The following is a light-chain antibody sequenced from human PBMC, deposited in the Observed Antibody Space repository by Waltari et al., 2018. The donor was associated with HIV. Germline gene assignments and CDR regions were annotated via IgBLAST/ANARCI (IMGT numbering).Light chain of an antibody. V-gene: IGLV2-11*01. CDR1: SSAVGGSNY. CDR2: DVS. Sequence: QSALTPPRSVSGSPGQSVTISCTGTSSAVGGSNYVSWYQQHPGKVPKLMIYDVSKRPSGVPDRFSGSKSGNTASLTISGLQAEDEADYYCCSYAGSSYVFGTGTKVTVL. J-gene: IGLJ1*01. CDR3: CSYAGSSYV.